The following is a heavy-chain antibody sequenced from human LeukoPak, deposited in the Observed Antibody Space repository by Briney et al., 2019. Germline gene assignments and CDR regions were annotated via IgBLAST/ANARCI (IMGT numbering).Heavy chain of an antibody. CDR2: MNPNSGNT. V-gene: IGHV1-8*01. D-gene: IGHD3-9*01. Sequence: ASVKVSCKASGYTFTSYDINWVRQATGQGLEWMGWMNPNSGNTGYAQKFQGRVTMTRNTSISTAYMELSSLRFEDTAVYYCARLTSWYYYMDVWGKGTTVTVSS. CDR3: ARLTSWYYYMDV. CDR1: GYTFTSYD. J-gene: IGHJ6*03.